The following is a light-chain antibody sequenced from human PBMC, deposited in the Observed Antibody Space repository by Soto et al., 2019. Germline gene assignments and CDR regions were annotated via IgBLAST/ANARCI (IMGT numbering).Light chain of an antibody. J-gene: IGKJ4*01. V-gene: IGKV3-15*01. CDR3: QQYNNWPLLT. CDR2: GAS. Sequence: EIMVTQSPATLSVSPGERATHSCRASQSVNNNLAWYQQKPGQAPRLLIYGASTRATGIPARFGGSGYGTEFTLTISSLQSEDFAIYYCQQYNNWPLLTFGGGTKVEIK. CDR1: QSVNNN.